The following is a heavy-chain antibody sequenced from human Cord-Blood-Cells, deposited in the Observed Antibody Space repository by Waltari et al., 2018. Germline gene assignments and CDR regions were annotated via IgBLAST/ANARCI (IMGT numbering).Heavy chain of an antibody. V-gene: IGHV3-43D*04. Sequence: EVQLVESGGVVVQPGGSLRLSCAASGFTFDDYAMPWVRQAPGKGLEWVSLISWDGGSTYYADSVKGRFTISRDNSKNSLYLQMNSLRAEDTALYYCAKGGGKQLVLDYWGQGTLVTVSS. CDR3: AKGGGKQLVLDY. D-gene: IGHD6-6*01. J-gene: IGHJ4*02. CDR2: ISWDGGST. CDR1: GFTFDDYA.